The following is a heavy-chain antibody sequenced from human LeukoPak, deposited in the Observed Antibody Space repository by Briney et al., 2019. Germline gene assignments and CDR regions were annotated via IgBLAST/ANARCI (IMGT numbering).Heavy chain of an antibody. Sequence: PGGSLRLSCAASGFTFDDYAMHWVRQAPGKGLEWVSGISWNSGSIGYADSVKGRFTISRDNAKNSLYLQMNSLRAEDTALYYCAQDSSGSAFDYWGQGTLVTVSS. J-gene: IGHJ4*02. D-gene: IGHD6-19*01. V-gene: IGHV3-9*01. CDR2: ISWNSGSI. CDR3: AQDSSGSAFDY. CDR1: GFTFDDYA.